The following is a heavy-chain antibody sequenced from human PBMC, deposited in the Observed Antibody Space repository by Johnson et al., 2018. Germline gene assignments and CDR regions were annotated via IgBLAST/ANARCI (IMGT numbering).Heavy chain of an antibody. Sequence: QVQLQQWGAGLLKPSETLSLTCAVYGVSFSGYYWNWIRQPPGKGLEWVGEIHHSGSTNYNPSLKSRVTTSVATSNNQSALTLSSVTPAQQAVLHCSSRVRTGAAPRARGGRGGGSVCEGQAEVRCLVSLLPNHNYYYYMDVTGQGTTVTGSS. J-gene: IGHJ6*03. V-gene: IGHV4-34*01. CDR1: GVSFSGYY. CDR2: IHHSGST. CDR3: SSRVRTGAAPRARGGRGGGSVCEGQAEVRCLVSLLPNHNYYYYMDV. D-gene: IGHD3-3*01.